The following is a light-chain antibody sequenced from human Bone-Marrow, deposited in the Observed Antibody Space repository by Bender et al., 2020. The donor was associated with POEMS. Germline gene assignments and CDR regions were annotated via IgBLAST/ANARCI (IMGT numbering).Light chain of an antibody. CDR3: SGWDDSLSGWV. CDR1: SSKFGNQC. Sequence: QSVVTQPPSLSDAPSQRVTIPCSGSSSKFGNQCVHWYQQLPGKAPNLLIYYDDMLTPGVFDRFFASKSGTSASLAISELQYEDEALYYCSGWDDSLSGWVFGGGTKLTVL. V-gene: IGLV1-36*01. CDR2: YDD. J-gene: IGLJ3*02.